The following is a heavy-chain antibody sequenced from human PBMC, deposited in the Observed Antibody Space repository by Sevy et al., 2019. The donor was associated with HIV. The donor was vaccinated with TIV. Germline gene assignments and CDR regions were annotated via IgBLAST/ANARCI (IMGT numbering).Heavy chain of an antibody. Sequence: GGCLRLSCAASGFTFSSYTLNWVRQAPGKGLEWVSSISYSSEYVYYADSVKGRFTISRDNAKNSLYLQMSSLRAEDTAVYYCATDQGGYDPFDYWGQGTLVTVSS. CDR2: ISYSSEYV. J-gene: IGHJ4*02. V-gene: IGHV3-21*01. D-gene: IGHD5-12*01. CDR3: ATDQGGYDPFDY. CDR1: GFTFSSYT.